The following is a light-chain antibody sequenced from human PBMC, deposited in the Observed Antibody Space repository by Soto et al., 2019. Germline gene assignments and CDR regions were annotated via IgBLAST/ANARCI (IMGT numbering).Light chain of an antibody. Sequence: ESVLTQSPGTLSLSPGDRATLSCRASQSVGSGHLAWYQQKPGQAPRLVIYDASTRATGIPDRFSGGGSGTDFTLTISRVEPEDFAVYYCHQYGRSASSITFGPGTKVEIK. V-gene: IGKV3-20*01. CDR1: QSVGSGH. CDR3: HQYGRSASSIT. CDR2: DAS. J-gene: IGKJ3*01.